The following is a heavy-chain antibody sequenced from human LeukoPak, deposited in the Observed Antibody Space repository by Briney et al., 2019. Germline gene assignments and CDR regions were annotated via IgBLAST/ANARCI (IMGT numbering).Heavy chain of an antibody. CDR1: GGSISGSSYY. D-gene: IGHD6-13*01. CDR3: ARPRYSSSWTHPYYFDY. Sequence: SETLSLTCTVSGGSISGSSYYWAWIRQPPGKGLEWIGSIYYSGSTYYNPSLKSRVTISVDTSKNQFSLKLSSVTAADTAVYYCARPRYSSSWTHPYYFDYWGQGTLVTVSS. CDR2: IYYSGST. J-gene: IGHJ4*02. V-gene: IGHV4-39*01.